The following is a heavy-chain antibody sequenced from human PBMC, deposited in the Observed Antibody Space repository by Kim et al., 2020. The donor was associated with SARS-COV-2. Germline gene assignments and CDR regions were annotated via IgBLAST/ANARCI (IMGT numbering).Heavy chain of an antibody. Sequence: ASVKVSCKASGFTLSTYHINWVRQATGQGLEWMGWMNPNSGKAGYAQKVQDRVTMTRDYSINTAYMELRSLKYDDTAVYYCLTAIGWGSQNWYFDIWGRGTLVTVSS. J-gene: IGHJ2*01. D-gene: IGHD7-27*01. CDR2: MNPNSGKA. V-gene: IGHV1-8*01. CDR1: GFTLSTYH. CDR3: LTAIGWGSQNWYFDI.